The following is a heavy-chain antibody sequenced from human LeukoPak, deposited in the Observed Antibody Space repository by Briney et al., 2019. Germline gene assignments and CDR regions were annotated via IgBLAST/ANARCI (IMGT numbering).Heavy chain of an antibody. D-gene: IGHD7-27*01. J-gene: IGHJ3*02. CDR3: GRDLNWGAFDI. CDR2: INWNGGST. Sequence: PGGSLRLSCAASGFTFDDYGMSWVRQAPGKGLEWVSGINWNGGSTGYADSVKGRFTISRDNAKNSLYLQMNNLRAEGTAMYYCGRDLNWGAFDIRGLGTLVTVSS. CDR1: GFTFDDYG. V-gene: IGHV3-20*04.